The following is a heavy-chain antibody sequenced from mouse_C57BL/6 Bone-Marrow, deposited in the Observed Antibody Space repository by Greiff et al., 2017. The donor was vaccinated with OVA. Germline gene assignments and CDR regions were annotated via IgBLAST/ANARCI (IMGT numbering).Heavy chain of an antibody. CDR3: ARDPPLGPYAMDY. Sequence: EVKLMESGPGLVKPSQSLSLTCSVTGYSITSGYYWNWIRQFPGNKLEWMGYISYDGSNNYNPSLKNRISITRDTSKNQFFLKLNSVTTEDTATYYCARDPPLGPYAMDYWGQGTSVTVSS. V-gene: IGHV3-6*01. CDR1: GYSITSGYY. CDR2: ISYDGSN. J-gene: IGHJ4*01. D-gene: IGHD4-1*01.